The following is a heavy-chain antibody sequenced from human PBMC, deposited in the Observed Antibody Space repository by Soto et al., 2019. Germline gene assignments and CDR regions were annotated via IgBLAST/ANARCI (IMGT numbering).Heavy chain of an antibody. CDR3: ARGDSPVPFDY. V-gene: IGHV1-18*01. CDR1: GYTFINYC. D-gene: IGHD4-4*01. CDR2: INGYNGNT. Sequence: QVHLVQSGAEVKKTGASVKVSCKTSGYTFINYCISWVRQAPGQGLEWMGWINGYNGNTNYARKFQGKFTMTTDTATNAAFMELTSLRSDDTAVYYCARGDSPVPFDYWGQGTLVTVSS. J-gene: IGHJ4*02.